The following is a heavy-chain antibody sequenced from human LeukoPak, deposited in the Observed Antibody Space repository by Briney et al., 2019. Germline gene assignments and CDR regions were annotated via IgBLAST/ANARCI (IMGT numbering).Heavy chain of an antibody. CDR2: ITSSGNTT. D-gene: IGHD1-26*01. V-gene: IGHV3-23*01. J-gene: IGHJ2*01. CDR3: AKDFGGSDYDWYFDL. CDR1: GFTFSNYG. Sequence: PGGSLRLSCAASGFTFSNYGMHWARQAPGKGLEWVAGITSSGNTTYYADPVKGRFTISRDNSNNILHLQMNSLRAEDTAIYYCAKDFGGSDYDWYFDLWGRGIVVTVSS.